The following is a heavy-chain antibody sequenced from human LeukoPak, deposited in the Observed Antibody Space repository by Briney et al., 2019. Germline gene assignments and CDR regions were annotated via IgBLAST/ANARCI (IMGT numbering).Heavy chain of an antibody. CDR1: GYSISSGYY. D-gene: IGHD2-21*02. CDR3: ARAACGGDCYPDY. V-gene: IGHV4-38-2*02. J-gene: IGHJ4*02. Sequence: SETLSLTCTVSGYSISSGYYWGWIRQPPGKGLEWIGSIYHSGSTYYNPSLKSRVTISVGTSKNQFSLKLSSVTAADTAVYYCARAACGGDCYPDYWGQGTLVTVSS. CDR2: IYHSGST.